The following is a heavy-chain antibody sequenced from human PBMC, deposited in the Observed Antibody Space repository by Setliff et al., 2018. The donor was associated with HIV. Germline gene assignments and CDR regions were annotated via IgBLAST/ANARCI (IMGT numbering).Heavy chain of an antibody. D-gene: IGHD3-10*01. CDR1: GGSISKSNYY. CDR3: GRRPVYYTSGSYYNDDTPDM. J-gene: IGHJ3*02. V-gene: IGHV4-39*02. CDR2: IFHSGSA. Sequence: SETLSLTCTVSGGSISKSNYYWGWIRQPPGKGLEWIGSIFHSGSANYNPSLKSRVTISVDTSKNFFSLTLTSVTSADTAVYYCGRRPVYYTSGSYYNDDTPDMWGQGTLVTVSS.